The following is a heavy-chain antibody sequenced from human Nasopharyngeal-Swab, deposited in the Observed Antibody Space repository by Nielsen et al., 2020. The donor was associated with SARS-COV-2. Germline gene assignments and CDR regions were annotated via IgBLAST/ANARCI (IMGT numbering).Heavy chain of an antibody. J-gene: IGHJ6*03. CDR3: ASHDYGVNGEYYYMDV. Sequence: WIRQPPGKGLEWIGYIYYSGSTNYNPSLKSRVTISVDTSKNQFSLKLGSVTAADTAVYYCASHDYGVNGEYYYMDVWGKGTTVTVSS. D-gene: IGHD4-17*01. CDR2: IYYSGST. V-gene: IGHV4-61*07.